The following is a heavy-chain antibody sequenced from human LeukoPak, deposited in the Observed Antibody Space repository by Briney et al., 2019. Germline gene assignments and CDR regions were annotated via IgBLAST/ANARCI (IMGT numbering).Heavy chain of an antibody. CDR3: AKCSSTSCSLGYYYMDV. CDR2: IIPIFGTA. V-gene: IGHV1-69*05. Sequence: GASVKVSCKASGYTFTSYGISWVRQAPGQGLEWMGGIIPIFGTANYAQKFQGRVTITTDESTSTAYMELSSLRSEDTAVYYCAKCSSTSCSLGYYYMDVWGKGTTVTVSS. J-gene: IGHJ6*03. D-gene: IGHD2-2*01. CDR1: GYTFTSYG.